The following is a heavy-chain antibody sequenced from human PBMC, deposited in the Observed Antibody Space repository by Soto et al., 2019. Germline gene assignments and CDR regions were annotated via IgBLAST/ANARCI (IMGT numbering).Heavy chain of an antibody. CDR2: ISAYNGNT. CDR3: VRDTTVTDGWTMDV. J-gene: IGHJ6*02. Sequence: ASVKVSCKASGYTFTSYGISWVRQAPGQGLEWMGWISAYNGNTNYAQKLQGRVTMTTDTSTSTAYMELRSLRSDDTAVYYCVRDTTVTDGWTMDVWGQGTTVTVSS. CDR1: GYTFTSYG. D-gene: IGHD4-4*01. V-gene: IGHV1-18*04.